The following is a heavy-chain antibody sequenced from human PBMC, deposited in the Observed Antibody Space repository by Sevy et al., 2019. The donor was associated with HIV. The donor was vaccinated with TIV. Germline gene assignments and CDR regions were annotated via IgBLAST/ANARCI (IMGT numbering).Heavy chain of an antibody. V-gene: IGHV3-30*04. D-gene: IGHD5-12*01. CDR2: ISFDGGNK. CDR3: ARGPYNSGLRLDF. Sequence: GGSLRLSCAASGFSLSDYAIHWSRQGPVKGLEWLTVISFDGGNKYYADSVKGRFTISRENSKNTVSLQMTSLRPDDTALYYCARGPYNSGLRLDFWGRGILVTVSS. CDR1: GFSLSDYA. J-gene: IGHJ4*02.